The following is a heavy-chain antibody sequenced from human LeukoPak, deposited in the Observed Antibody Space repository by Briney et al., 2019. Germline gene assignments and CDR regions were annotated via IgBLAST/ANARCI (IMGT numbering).Heavy chain of an antibody. V-gene: IGHV3-33*06. CDR1: GFIFTDYG. D-gene: IGHD4-11*01. J-gene: IGHJ4*02. CDR2: IWSDSTKM. CDR3: TKDAQRGFDYSNSFQF. Sequence: GGSLRLSCAASGFIFTDYGFHWVRQAPGKGLEWVAAIWSDSTKMFYAQSVRGRFIIQRDDYQNTVYLEMSSLRAEDTAVYYCTKDAQRGFDYSNSFQFWGQGSLVTVSS.